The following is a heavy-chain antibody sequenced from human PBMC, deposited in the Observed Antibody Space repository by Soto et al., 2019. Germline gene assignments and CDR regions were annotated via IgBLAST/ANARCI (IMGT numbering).Heavy chain of an antibody. CDR2: ISTYNGNT. J-gene: IGHJ4*02. CDR1: GYSFITYG. CDR3: ARGPTDYYDKSGDYCLDY. Sequence: QVPLVQSGAEVKKPGASVMVSCKGSGYSFITYGRSWVRQAPGQGLEWGGWISTYNGNTKYVESLQGRVTMTTDTTTSTAYMELRSLRSDDTAVYYCARGPTDYYDKSGDYCLDYWGQGTLVTVSP. D-gene: IGHD3-22*01. V-gene: IGHV1-18*01.